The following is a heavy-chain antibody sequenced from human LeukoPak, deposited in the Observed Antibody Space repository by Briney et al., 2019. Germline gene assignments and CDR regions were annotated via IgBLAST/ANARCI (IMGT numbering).Heavy chain of an antibody. V-gene: IGHV3-23*01. D-gene: IGHD3-10*01. J-gene: IGHJ4*02. CDR1: GFTFSSYW. CDR2: ISGSGGST. Sequence: GGSLRLSCAASGFTFSSYWMSWVRQAPGKGLEWVSAISGSGGSTYYADSVKGRFTISRDNSKNTLYLQMNSLRAEDTAVYYCAETHMVRGVIEYYFDYWGQGTLVTVSS. CDR3: AETHMVRGVIEYYFDY.